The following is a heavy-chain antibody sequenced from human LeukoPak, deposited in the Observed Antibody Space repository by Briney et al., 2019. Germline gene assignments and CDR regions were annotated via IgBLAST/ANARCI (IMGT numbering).Heavy chain of an antibody. CDR2: IYYSGST. Sequence: PSETLSLTCTVSGGSISSSSYYWGWIRQTPGKGLEWIGSIYYSGSTYYNPSLKSRVTISVGTSKNQFSLKLSSVTAADTAVYYCATSGGSYKYYFDYWGQGTLVTVSS. CDR1: GGSISSSSYY. J-gene: IGHJ4*02. CDR3: ATSGGSYKYYFDY. D-gene: IGHD1-26*01. V-gene: IGHV4-39*07.